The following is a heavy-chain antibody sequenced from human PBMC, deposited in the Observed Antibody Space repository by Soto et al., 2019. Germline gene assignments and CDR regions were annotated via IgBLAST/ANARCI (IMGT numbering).Heavy chain of an antibody. D-gene: IGHD2-2*01. Sequence: ASVKVSCKASGYTFTSYGISWVRQAPGQGLEWMGWISAYNGNTNYAQKLQGRVTMTTDTSTSTAYMELRSLRSDDTAVYYCARDGDIVVVPAAMEVGYYYYDKDVWGQGTTVTVSS. V-gene: IGHV1-18*01. CDR1: GYTFTSYG. CDR3: ARDGDIVVVPAAMEVGYYYYDKDV. J-gene: IGHJ6*02. CDR2: ISAYNGNT.